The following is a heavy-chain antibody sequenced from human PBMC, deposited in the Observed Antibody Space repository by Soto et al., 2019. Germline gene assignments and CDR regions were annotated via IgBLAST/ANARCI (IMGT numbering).Heavy chain of an antibody. J-gene: IGHJ6*03. CDR1: GYTFTSYG. V-gene: IGHV1-18*01. D-gene: IGHD6-25*01. Sequence: QVQLVQSGAEVKKPGASVKVSCKASGYTFTSYGISWVRQAPGQGLEWMGWISAYNGNINYAQKLQGRVTMTTDTSTSTAYMELRSLRSDDTAVYYCASTARLVDYYYYYMDVWGKGTTVTVSS. CDR3: ASTARLVDYYYYYMDV. CDR2: ISAYNGNI.